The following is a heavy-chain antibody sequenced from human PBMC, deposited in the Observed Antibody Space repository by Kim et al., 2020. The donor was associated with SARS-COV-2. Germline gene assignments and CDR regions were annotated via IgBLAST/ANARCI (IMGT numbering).Heavy chain of an antibody. J-gene: IGHJ4*02. D-gene: IGHD3-22*01. CDR3: ARVRFGSGYFYY. CDR1: GGSISSYY. CDR2: IYYSGST. V-gene: IGHV4-59*01. Sequence: SETLSLTCTVSGGSISSYYWSWIRQPPGKGLEWIGYIYYSGSTNYNPSLKSRVTISVDTSKNQFSLKLSSVTAADTAVYYCARVRFGSGYFYYWGQGTLVTVSS.